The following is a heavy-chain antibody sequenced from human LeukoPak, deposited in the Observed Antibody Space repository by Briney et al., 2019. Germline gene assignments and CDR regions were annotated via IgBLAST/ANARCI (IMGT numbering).Heavy chain of an antibody. CDR2: INWNGGST. Sequence: PGGSLRLSCAASGFTFDDYGMSWVRQAPGKGLEWVSGINWNGGSTGYADSVKGRFTISRDNAKNSLYLQMNSLRAEDTALYYCARGYCSGGSCYSHYYYYYVDVWGKGTTVTVSS. J-gene: IGHJ6*03. CDR3: ARGYCSGGSCYSHYYYYYVDV. CDR1: GFTFDDYG. V-gene: IGHV3-20*04. D-gene: IGHD2-15*01.